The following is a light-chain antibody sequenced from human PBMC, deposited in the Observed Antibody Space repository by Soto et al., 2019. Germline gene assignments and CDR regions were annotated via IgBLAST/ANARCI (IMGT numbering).Light chain of an antibody. CDR3: QQFGTSSLVT. CDR1: QSLNSW. V-gene: IGKV1-5*03. J-gene: IGKJ3*01. Sequence: DIQMTQSPSTLSASVGDRVSITCRASQSLNSWLAWYQQKPGKAPKLLIYKTSTLESGVPSRSSGSGSGTEFTLTISNLQPDDFATYYCQQFGTSSLVTFGPGTKVDIK. CDR2: KTS.